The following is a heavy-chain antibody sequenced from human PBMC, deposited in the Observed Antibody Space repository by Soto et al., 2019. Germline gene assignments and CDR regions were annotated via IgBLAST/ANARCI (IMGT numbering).Heavy chain of an antibody. D-gene: IGHD6-19*01. J-gene: IGHJ3*02. CDR2: INPSGGST. Sequence: ASVKVSCKASGYTFIRYGITWVRQAPGQGLEWMGIINPSGGSTSYAQKFQGRVTMTRDTSTSTVYMELSSLRSEDTAVYYCARNVAVADSRAFDIWGQGTMVTVSS. V-gene: IGHV1-46*01. CDR3: ARNVAVADSRAFDI. CDR1: GYTFIRYG.